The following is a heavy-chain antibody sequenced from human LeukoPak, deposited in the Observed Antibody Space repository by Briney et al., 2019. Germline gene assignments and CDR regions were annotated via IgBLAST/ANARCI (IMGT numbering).Heavy chain of an antibody. J-gene: IGHJ3*02. Sequence: PSETLSLTCTVSGGSISSYYWSWIRQPPGEGLEWIGYIYYSGSTNYNPSLKSRVTISVDTSKNQFSLKLSSVTAADTAVYYCARERTDEAFDIWGQGTMVTVSS. CDR1: GGSISSYY. V-gene: IGHV4-59*01. CDR2: IYYSGST. CDR3: ARERTDEAFDI.